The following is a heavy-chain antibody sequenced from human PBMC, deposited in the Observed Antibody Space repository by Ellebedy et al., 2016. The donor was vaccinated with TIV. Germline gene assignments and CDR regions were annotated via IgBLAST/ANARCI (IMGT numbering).Heavy chain of an antibody. D-gene: IGHD3-10*01. CDR3: ARHGNGEFPPYYYGMDV. Sequence: GESLKISCKGSGYSFTSYWIGWVRQMPGKGLEWMGIIYPGDSDTRYSPSFQGQVTISADKSISTAYLQWSSLKASDTAMYYCARHGNGEFPPYYYGMDVWGQGTTVTVSS. CDR1: GYSFTSYW. V-gene: IGHV5-51*01. CDR2: IYPGDSDT. J-gene: IGHJ6*02.